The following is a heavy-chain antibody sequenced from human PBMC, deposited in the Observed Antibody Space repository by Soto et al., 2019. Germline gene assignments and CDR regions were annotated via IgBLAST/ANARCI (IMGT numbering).Heavy chain of an antibody. V-gene: IGHV4-30-4*01. CDR2: IYYSGST. CDR3: ARASRGLVTSFDY. CDR1: GGSISSGDYY. Sequence: SETLSLTCTVSGGSISSGDYYWSWIRQPPGKGLEWIGYIYYSGSTYYNPSLKSRVTISVDTSKNQFSLKLSSVTAADTAVYYCARASRGLVTSFDYWGQGTLVTVSS. D-gene: IGHD5-18*01. J-gene: IGHJ4*02.